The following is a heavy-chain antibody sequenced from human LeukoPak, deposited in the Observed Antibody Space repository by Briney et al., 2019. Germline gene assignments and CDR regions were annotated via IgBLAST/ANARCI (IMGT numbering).Heavy chain of an antibody. CDR1: GYTLTELS. D-gene: IGHD6-19*01. V-gene: IGHV1-24*01. CDR2: FDPEDGET. Sequence: ASVKVSCTVSGYTLTELSMHWVRQAPGKGLEWMGGFDPEDGETIYAQKFQGRVTMTEDTSTDTAYMELSSLRPEDTAVYYCATGIAVATPNIDYWGQGTLVTVSS. J-gene: IGHJ4*02. CDR3: ATGIAVATPNIDY.